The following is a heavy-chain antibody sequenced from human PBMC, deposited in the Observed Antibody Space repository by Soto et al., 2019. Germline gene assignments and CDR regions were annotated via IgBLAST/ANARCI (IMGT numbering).Heavy chain of an antibody. CDR3: ARVAKGRFLEWLLDYWFDP. D-gene: IGHD3-3*01. CDR2: INPNSGGT. V-gene: IGHV1-2*04. J-gene: IGHJ5*02. Sequence: AASVKVSCKASGYTFTGYYMHWVRQAPGQGLEWMGWINPNSGGTNYAQKFQGWVTMTRDTSISTAYMELSRLRSDDTAVYYCARVAKGRFLEWLLDYWFDPWGQGTLVTVSS. CDR1: GYTFTGYY.